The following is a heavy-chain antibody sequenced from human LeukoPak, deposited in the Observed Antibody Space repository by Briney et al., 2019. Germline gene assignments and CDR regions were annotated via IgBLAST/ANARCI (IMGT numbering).Heavy chain of an antibody. D-gene: IGHD1-26*01. CDR2: INWNGGST. CDR1: GFTFDDYG. Sequence: PGGSLRLSCAASGFTFDDYGMSWVRQAPGKGLEWVSGINWNGGSTGYADSVKGRFTISRDNAKNSLYLQMNSLRAEDTAVYYCAREGGSYLGDDAFDIWGQGTMVTVSS. CDR3: AREGGSYLGDDAFDI. V-gene: IGHV3-20*04. J-gene: IGHJ3*02.